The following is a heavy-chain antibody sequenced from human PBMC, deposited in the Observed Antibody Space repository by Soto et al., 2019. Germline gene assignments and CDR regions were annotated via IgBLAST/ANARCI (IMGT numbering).Heavy chain of an antibody. J-gene: IGHJ4*02. CDR2: IIPVFSTA. CDR1: GGLFSSYA. Sequence: QEQLVQSGAEVKKPGSSVKVSCKASGGLFSSYAISWVRQAPGQGLEWMGGIIPVFSTAYYAQKFQGRVTITADESTNTAYIELSSLRSEDTAMYYCARGGSGSVWFNEFWGQGSLVTFSS. D-gene: IGHD3-22*01. V-gene: IGHV1-69*01. CDR3: ARGGSGSVWFNEF.